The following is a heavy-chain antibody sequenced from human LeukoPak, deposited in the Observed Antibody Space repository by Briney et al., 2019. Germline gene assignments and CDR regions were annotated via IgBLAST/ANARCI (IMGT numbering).Heavy chain of an antibody. D-gene: IGHD3-3*01. J-gene: IGHJ4*02. CDR2: ISAYNGNT. Sequence: ASVKVSCKASGYTFTSYGISWVRQAPGQGLEWMGWISAYNGNTNYAQKLQGRVTMTRDTSISTAYMELSRLRSDDTAVYYCAAILYDLWSGYSHWGQGTLVTVSS. CDR3: AAILYDLWSGYSH. V-gene: IGHV1-18*01. CDR1: GYTFTSYG.